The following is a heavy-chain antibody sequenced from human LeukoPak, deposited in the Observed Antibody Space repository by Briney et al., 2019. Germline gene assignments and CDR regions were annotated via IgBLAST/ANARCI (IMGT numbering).Heavy chain of an antibody. CDR3: AREGAAGVRNDY. V-gene: IGHV1-8*03. J-gene: IGHJ4*02. CDR1: GYSSTSYD. D-gene: IGHD6-13*01. Sequence: GASVKVSCNASGYSSTSYDINWVRQAPGQGLEWMGWVNPKSGNTGYKQKFQARVTITRDTSISAAYMELSRLRSDDTAVYYCAREGAAGVRNDYWGQGTLVTVSS. CDR2: VNPKSGNT.